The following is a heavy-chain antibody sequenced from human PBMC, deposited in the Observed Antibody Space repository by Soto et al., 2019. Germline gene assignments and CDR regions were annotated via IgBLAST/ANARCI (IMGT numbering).Heavy chain of an antibody. CDR2: MSSSGGST. CDR3: AKCLLPSHPFDYSDYYYYGMDV. D-gene: IGHD4-4*01. CDR1: GFTFSSYA. V-gene: IGHV3-23*01. J-gene: IGHJ6*02. Sequence: PAGSLRLSCAASGFTFSSYAISCVRQAPGKGLEWVSAMSSSGGSTYYADSVKGRFTITRDNSKNTEYLQMNSLRAEDTAVYYCAKCLLPSHPFDYSDYYYYGMDVWGQGTTVTVSS.